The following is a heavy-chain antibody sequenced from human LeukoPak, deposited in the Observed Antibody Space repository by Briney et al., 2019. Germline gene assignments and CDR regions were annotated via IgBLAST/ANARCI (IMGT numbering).Heavy chain of an antibody. CDR1: GDSVSGSSAA. V-gene: IGHV6-1*01. CDR3: ALMTKATRWYFDL. Sequence: SQTLSLTCAISGDSVSGSSAAWNWIRQSPSRGLEWLGRTYYASKWYNDYAVSVKSRISINVDTSKNQFSLQLSSLTPEDTAVYYCALMTKATRWYFDLWGRGTLVTVSS. J-gene: IGHJ2*01. CDR2: TYYASKWYN. D-gene: IGHD4-11*01.